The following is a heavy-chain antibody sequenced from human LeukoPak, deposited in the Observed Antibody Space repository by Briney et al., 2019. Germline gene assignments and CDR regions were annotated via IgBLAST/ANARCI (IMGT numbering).Heavy chain of an antibody. V-gene: IGHV1-2*02. CDR1: GYTFTGYY. J-gene: IGHJ6*02. CDR3: ARDYAGYFNWLFPPYYYYGMDV. Sequence: PLASVKVSCKASGYTFTGYYMHWVRQAPGQGLEWMGRINPNSGGTNYAQKFQGRVTMTRDTSISTAYMELSRLRSDDTAVYHCARDYAGYFNWLFPPYYYYGMDVWGQGTTVTVSS. D-gene: IGHD3-9*01. CDR2: INPNSGGT.